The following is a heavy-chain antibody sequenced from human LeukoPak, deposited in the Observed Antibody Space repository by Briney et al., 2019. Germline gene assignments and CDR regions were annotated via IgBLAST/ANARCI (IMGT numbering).Heavy chain of an antibody. CDR1: GYTFTGYY. D-gene: IGHD3-22*01. CDR2: INPNSGGT. V-gene: IGHV1-2*02. Sequence: GASVKVSCKASGYTFTGYYMHWVRQAPGQGLEWMGWINPNSGGTNYAQKFQGRVTMTRDTSISTAYMELSRLRSDDTAVYYCARRGNYYDSSFDYWSQGTLVTVSS. CDR3: ARRGNYYDSSFDY. J-gene: IGHJ4*02.